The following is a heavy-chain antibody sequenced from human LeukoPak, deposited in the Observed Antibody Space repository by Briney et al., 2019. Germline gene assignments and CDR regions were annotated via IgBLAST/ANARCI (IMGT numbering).Heavy chain of an antibody. V-gene: IGHV1-18*01. CDR1: GYTFTSYG. CDR2: ISAYNGNT. Sequence: GASVKVSCKASGYTFTSYGISWVRQAPGQGLEWMGWISAYNGNTNYAQKLQGRVTMTTDTSTSTAYMELRSLRSDDTAVYYCARVSQGHYYGSGSYYINYNYYYYYMDVWGKGTTVTISS. D-gene: IGHD3-10*01. J-gene: IGHJ6*03. CDR3: ARVSQGHYYGSGSYYINYNYYYYYMDV.